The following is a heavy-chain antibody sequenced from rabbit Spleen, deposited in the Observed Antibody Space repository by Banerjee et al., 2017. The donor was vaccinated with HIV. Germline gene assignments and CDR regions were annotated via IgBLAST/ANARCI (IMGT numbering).Heavy chain of an antibody. V-gene: IGHV1S40*01. D-gene: IGHD4-1*01. Sequence: QTLEESGGDQVKPGASLTLTCKASGLDFSASYWICWVRQAPGKGLEWIACIDVTKSGDTYYTNWAKGRFTISRTSSTTVALQMTSLTAADTATYFCARDLAGVIGWNFSLWGPGTLVTVS. CDR3: ARDLAGVIGWNFSL. CDR1: GLDFSASYW. CDR2: IDVTKSGDT. J-gene: IGHJ4*01.